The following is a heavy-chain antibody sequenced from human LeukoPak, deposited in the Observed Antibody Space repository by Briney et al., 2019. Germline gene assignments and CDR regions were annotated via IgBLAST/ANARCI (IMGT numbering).Heavy chain of an antibody. CDR2: IKQDGSEK. Sequence: GGSLRLSCAVSGFTFGSHWMTWVRQAPGKGLEWVATIKQDGSEKYYGDSVKGRFTISRDNAKSSLYLQMSSLRAEDTAVYHCARVGRVTQYADDYWGRGTLVTVSS. V-gene: IGHV3-7*01. J-gene: IGHJ4*02. D-gene: IGHD5-18*01. CDR3: ARVGRVTQYADDY. CDR1: GFTFGSHW.